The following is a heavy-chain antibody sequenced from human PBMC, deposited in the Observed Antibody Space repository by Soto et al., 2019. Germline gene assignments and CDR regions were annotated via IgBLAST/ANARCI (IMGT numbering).Heavy chain of an antibody. V-gene: IGHV4-31*03. CDR2: IYYSGTT. CDR3: ARVRGHAFEI. CDR1: GDSINNADYY. Sequence: QVQLQESGPGLVKPSQTLSLNCSVSGDSINNADYYWSWIRQHAGQGLEWIGYIYYSGTTYYNPSLKSRVTISMDTSKNQFSLEMSSVTAADTAVYYCARVRGHAFEIRGQGTMVTVSS. J-gene: IGHJ3*02. D-gene: IGHD3-10*01.